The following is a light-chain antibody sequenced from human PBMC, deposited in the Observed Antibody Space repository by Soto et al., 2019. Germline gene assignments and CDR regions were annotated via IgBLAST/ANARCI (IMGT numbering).Light chain of an antibody. Sequence: EIVMTQSPATLSVSPGERATLSCRASQSVSSNLAWYQQKPGQAPRLLIYGASTRATGIPARFSGSGSGTEFTPTISSLQSEDLAVYYCQQYNNWPPRTFGQGTKVEIK. V-gene: IGKV3-15*01. CDR1: QSVSSN. CDR3: QQYNNWPPRT. J-gene: IGKJ1*01. CDR2: GAS.